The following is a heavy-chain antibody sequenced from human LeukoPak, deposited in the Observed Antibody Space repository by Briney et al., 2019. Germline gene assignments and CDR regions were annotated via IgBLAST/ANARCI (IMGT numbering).Heavy chain of an antibody. CDR2: INHSGST. J-gene: IGHJ4*02. Sequence: PSETLSLTCAVYGGSLSGYYWSWIRQPPGKGLEWIGEINHSGSTNYNPSLKSRVTLSVDTSKNQFSLKLSSVTAADTAVYYCARSRQIYYYDSSGFSGCFDYWGQGTLVTVSS. CDR1: GGSLSGYY. D-gene: IGHD3-22*01. CDR3: ARSRQIYYYDSSGFSGCFDY. V-gene: IGHV4-34*01.